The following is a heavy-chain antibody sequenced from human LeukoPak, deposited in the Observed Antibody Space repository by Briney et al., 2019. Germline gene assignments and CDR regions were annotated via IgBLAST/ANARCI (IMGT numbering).Heavy chain of an antibody. J-gene: IGHJ4*02. CDR3: ASTVKVY. CDR1: GFTFSSYA. D-gene: IGHD4-17*01. V-gene: IGHV3-30-3*01. CDR2: ISYDGSNK. Sequence: GGSLRLSCAASGFTFSSYAMHWVRQAPGKGLEWVAVISYDGSNKYYADSVKGRFTISRDNSKNTLYLQMNSLRAEDTDVYYCASTVKVYWGQGTLVTVSS.